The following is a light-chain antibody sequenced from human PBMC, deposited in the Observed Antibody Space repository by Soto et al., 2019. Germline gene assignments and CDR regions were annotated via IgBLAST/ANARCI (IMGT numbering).Light chain of an antibody. V-gene: IGLV2-23*02. CDR3: CSSLARHV. J-gene: IGLJ1*01. CDR1: SSDVENYKL. Sequence: QSVLSQPASVSGSPGQSVTISCTATSSDVENYKLVSWYQQHPGKAPKLIIYEVTKRPSGVSNRFSGSKSANTASLTISGLQLEDEAASYCCSSLARHVFRPGTKHTVL. CDR2: EVT.